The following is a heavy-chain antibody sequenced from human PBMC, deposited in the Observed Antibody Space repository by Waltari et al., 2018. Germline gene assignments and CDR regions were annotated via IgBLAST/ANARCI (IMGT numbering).Heavy chain of an antibody. V-gene: IGHV4-39*07. CDR3: ARGFGSATTSRFDP. Sequence: QLQLQESGPGLVKPPETLSLTCTVSGGSISSSSYYWGWIRQPPGKGLEWVASMDYSGRTYYNPSLKSRFTISVDTSKNQFSLEVRSVTAADTAVYYCARGFGSATTSRFDPWGQGIVVTVSS. D-gene: IGHD5-12*01. CDR2: MDYSGRT. CDR1: GGSISSSSYY. J-gene: IGHJ5*02.